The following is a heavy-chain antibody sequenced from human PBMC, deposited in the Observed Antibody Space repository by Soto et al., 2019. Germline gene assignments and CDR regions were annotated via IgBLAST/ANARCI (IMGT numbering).Heavy chain of an antibody. J-gene: IGHJ3*02. CDR2: INPATGAA. Sequence: QLHLVQSGAVVKKPGASVTVSCSASGYPVTAYYMHWVRQAPGRGLEWMGGINPATGAAKYTQTFQGGVTMTRDTSTGTVFMELSGLTSEDTAVFSGARGGGVGVAGSAAFDMWGQGTLVTVSS. D-gene: IGHD3-3*01. CDR1: GYPVTAYY. CDR3: ARGGGVGVAGSAAFDM. V-gene: IGHV1-2*02.